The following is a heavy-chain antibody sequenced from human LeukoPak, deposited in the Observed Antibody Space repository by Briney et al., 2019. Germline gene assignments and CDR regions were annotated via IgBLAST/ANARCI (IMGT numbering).Heavy chain of an antibody. V-gene: IGHV3-30-3*01. Sequence: GGSLRLSCAASGFTFRSYAMHWVRQAPGKGLEWVAVILNDGSNEYYADSVKGRFTISRDNSKNTLYLQMHSLRTEDTAVYFCARGEYNGFDYWGQGTLLTVFS. J-gene: IGHJ4*02. CDR2: ILNDGSNE. CDR1: GFTFRSYA. CDR3: ARGEYNGFDY. D-gene: IGHD1-14*01.